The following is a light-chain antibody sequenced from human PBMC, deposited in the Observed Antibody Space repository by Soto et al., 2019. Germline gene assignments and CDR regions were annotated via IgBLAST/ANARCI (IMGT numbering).Light chain of an antibody. V-gene: IGLV2-11*01. CDR1: SSDVGGYNY. J-gene: IGLJ1*01. CDR2: DVT. Sequence: QSALTQPRSVSGSPGQSVTISCTGTSSDVGGYNYVSWYQHHPGKAPKFMIYDVTKRPSGVRDRFSASKSGNTASLTISGLQAEDEADYYCCSYAGSYTYVFGTGTKVTVL. CDR3: CSYAGSYTYV.